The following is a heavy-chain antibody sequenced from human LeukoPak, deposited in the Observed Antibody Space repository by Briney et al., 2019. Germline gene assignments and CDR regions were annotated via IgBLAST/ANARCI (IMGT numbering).Heavy chain of an antibody. CDR3: AKGSSGYSSFDY. CDR1: GYTFTSYG. V-gene: IGHV1-69*13. CDR2: IIPIFGTA. Sequence: GASVKVSCKASGYTFTSYGISWVRQAPGQGLEWMGGIIPIFGTANYAQKFQGRVTITADESTSTAYMELSSLRSEDTAVYYCAKGSSGYSSFDYWGQGTLVTVSS. J-gene: IGHJ4*02. D-gene: IGHD3-22*01.